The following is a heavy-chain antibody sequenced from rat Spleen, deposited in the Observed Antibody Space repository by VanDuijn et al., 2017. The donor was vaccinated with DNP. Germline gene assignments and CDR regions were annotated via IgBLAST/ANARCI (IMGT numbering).Heavy chain of an antibody. V-gene: IGHV5-17*01. D-gene: IGHD1-5*01. J-gene: IGHJ2*01. CDR3: AREWVGTITDHFDY. CDR1: GFTFSDYA. CDR2: IIYDGSSI. Sequence: EVQLVESGGGLVQPGNSLKLSCTASGFTFSDYAMAWVRQSPKKGLEWVATIIYDGSSIYYRDSVKGRFTISRENAKNALYLQMTSLRSEDTALYYCAREWVGTITDHFDYWGQGAMVTVSS.